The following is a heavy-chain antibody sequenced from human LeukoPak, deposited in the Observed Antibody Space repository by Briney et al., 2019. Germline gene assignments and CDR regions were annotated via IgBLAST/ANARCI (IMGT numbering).Heavy chain of an antibody. D-gene: IGHD3-22*01. J-gene: IGHJ3*02. CDR1: GGSISSYY. CDR2: IYYSGST. Sequence: KPSETLSLTCTVSGGSISSYYWSWIRQPPGKGLEGIGYIYYSGSTNYNPSLKSRVTISVDTSKNQFSLKLSSVNAADTAVYYCAREIRLDYYDSSGYYYRDAFDIWGQGTMVTVSS. CDR3: AREIRLDYYDSSGYYYRDAFDI. V-gene: IGHV4-59*01.